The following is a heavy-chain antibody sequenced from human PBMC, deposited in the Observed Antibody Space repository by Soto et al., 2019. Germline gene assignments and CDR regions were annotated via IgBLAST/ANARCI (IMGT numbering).Heavy chain of an antibody. CDR2: IYHSGST. CDR3: ARLGDY. V-gene: IGHV4-30-2*01. Sequence: PSETLSLTCAVSGGSISSGGYSWSWIRQPPGKGLEWIGYIYHSGSTYYNQSLKSRITISVDTSKNQFSLKLSSVTAADTAVYYCARLGDYWGQGTLVTVSS. CDR1: GGSISSGGYS. J-gene: IGHJ4*02.